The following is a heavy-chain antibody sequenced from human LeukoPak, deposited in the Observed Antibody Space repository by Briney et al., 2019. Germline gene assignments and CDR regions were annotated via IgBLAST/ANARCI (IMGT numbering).Heavy chain of an antibody. CDR3: ARGTTYYYDSSGYPD. Sequence: PGGSLRLSCAASGFTFSSYRMHWVRQAPGKGLVWVSRINSDGSSTSYADSVKGRFTISRDNAKNTLYLQMNSLRAEDTAVYYCARGTTYYYDSSGYPDWGQGTLVTVSS. V-gene: IGHV3-74*01. CDR1: GFTFSSYR. CDR2: INSDGSST. D-gene: IGHD3-22*01. J-gene: IGHJ4*02.